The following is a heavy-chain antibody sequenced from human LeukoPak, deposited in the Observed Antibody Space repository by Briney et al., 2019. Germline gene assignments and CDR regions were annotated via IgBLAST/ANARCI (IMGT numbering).Heavy chain of an antibody. CDR1: GYTFTSYG. D-gene: IGHD3-3*01. V-gene: IGHV1-18*01. Sequence: ASVKVSCKASGYTFTSYGISWVRQAPGQGLEGMGWISAYNGNTNYAQKLQGRVTMTTDTSTSTAYMKPRNLSSDATAVYYCARRLGQYYDFWSGYGTPSESFDYWGQGTLVTVSS. CDR2: ISAYNGNT. CDR3: ARRLGQYYDFWSGYGTPSESFDY. J-gene: IGHJ4*02.